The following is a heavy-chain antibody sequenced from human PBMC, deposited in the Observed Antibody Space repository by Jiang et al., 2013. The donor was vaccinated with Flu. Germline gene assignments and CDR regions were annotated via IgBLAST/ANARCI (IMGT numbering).Heavy chain of an antibody. Sequence: PGLVKPSETLSLTCAVSGYSISSGYYWGWIRQPPGKGLEWIGSVYHSGNTYYNPSLKSRVTMSVDTSKNQFSLKLSSVTAADTAVYYCARDPKMYYFDTTAYKSFDYWGQGTLVTVSS. CDR2: VYHSGNT. V-gene: IGHV4-38-2*02. CDR3: ARDPKMYYFDTTAYKSFDY. CDR1: GYSISSGYY. D-gene: IGHD3-22*01. J-gene: IGHJ4*02.